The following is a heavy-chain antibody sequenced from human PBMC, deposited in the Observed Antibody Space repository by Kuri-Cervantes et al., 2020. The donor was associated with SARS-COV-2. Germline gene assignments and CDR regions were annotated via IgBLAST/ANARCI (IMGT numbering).Heavy chain of an antibody. Sequence: SVKVSCKAPGGTYSSYAISWVRQASGQGLEWMGRIVPISHTTYYAQKLQGRVTITADESTSTVHMELSSLRSEDTAIYYCARIASSLGPDFWGQGTLVTVSS. CDR2: IVPISHTT. V-gene: IGHV1-69*13. CDR3: ARIASSLGPDF. CDR1: GGTYSSYA. D-gene: IGHD3-16*01. J-gene: IGHJ4*02.